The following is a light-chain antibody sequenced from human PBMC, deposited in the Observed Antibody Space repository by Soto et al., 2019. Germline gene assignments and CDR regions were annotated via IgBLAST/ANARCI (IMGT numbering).Light chain of an antibody. J-gene: IGLJ1*01. V-gene: IGLV2-8*01. CDR1: SSDIGDYDY. CDR2: EVT. CDR3: SSYTSGSSHYV. Sequence: QSVLTQPPSASGSPGQSVTISCTGTSSDIGDYDYVSWYQQHPGKAPKLIIYEVTKRPSGVPDRFSGSKSGNSASLTVSGLQAEDEADYHCSSYTSGSSHYVFGTGTKLTVL.